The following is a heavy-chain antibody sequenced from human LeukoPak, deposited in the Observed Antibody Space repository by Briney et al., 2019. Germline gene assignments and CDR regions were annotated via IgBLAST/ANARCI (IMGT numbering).Heavy chain of an antibody. CDR2: IRYDGSNK. Sequence: PGGSLRLSCAASGFTFSSYGMHWVRQAPGKGLEWVAFIRYDGSNKYYADSVKGRFTISRDNSKNTLYLQMNSLRAEDTAVYYCAKDLRTTSGYYYYYYYMDVWGKGTTVTVSS. CDR3: AKDLRTTSGYYYYYYYMDV. J-gene: IGHJ6*03. CDR1: GFTFSSYG. V-gene: IGHV3-30*02. D-gene: IGHD4-17*01.